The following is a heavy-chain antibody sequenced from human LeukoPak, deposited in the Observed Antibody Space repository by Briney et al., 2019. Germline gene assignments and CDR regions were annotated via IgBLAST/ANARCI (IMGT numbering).Heavy chain of an antibody. D-gene: IGHD6-13*01. CDR3: ATDIAAAGYYFDY. Sequence: ASVKVSCKVSGYTRTELSMHWVRQAPGKGLEWMGGFDPEDGETIYAQKFQGRVTMTEDTSTDTAYMELSSLTSEDTAVYYCATDIAAAGYYFDYWGQGTLVTVSS. CDR1: GYTRTELS. J-gene: IGHJ4*02. V-gene: IGHV1-24*01. CDR2: FDPEDGET.